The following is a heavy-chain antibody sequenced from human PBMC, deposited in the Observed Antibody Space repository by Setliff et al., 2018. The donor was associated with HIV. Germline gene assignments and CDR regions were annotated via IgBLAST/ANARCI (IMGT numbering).Heavy chain of an antibody. V-gene: IGHV3-66*01. Sequence: GGSLRLSCAASGFTVSSNYMSWVRQAPGKGLEWVSVIYSGGSTYYADSVKGRFTISRDNSKNTLYLQMNSLRAEDTAVYYCAIVVVPAAISSGLRWFDPWGQGTLVTVS. CDR1: GFTVSSNY. CDR2: IYSGGST. J-gene: IGHJ5*02. CDR3: AIVVVPAAISSGLRWFDP. D-gene: IGHD2-2*01.